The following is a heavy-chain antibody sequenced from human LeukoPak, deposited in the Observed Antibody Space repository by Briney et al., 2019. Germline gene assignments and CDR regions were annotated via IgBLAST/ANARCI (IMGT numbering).Heavy chain of an antibody. J-gene: IGHJ3*02. Sequence: SETLSLTCTVSGGSISSYYWSWIRQPPGKGLEWIGYIYYSGSTNYNPSLKSRVTISVDTSKNQFSLKLSSVTAADTAVYYCARVQAPDAFDIWGQGTMVTVSS. D-gene: IGHD4-11*01. CDR3: ARVQAPDAFDI. CDR1: GGSISSYY. CDR2: IYYSGST. V-gene: IGHV4-59*01.